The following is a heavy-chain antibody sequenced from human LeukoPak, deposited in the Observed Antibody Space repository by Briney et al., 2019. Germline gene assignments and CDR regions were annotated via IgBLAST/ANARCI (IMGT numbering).Heavy chain of an antibody. CDR3: ARDYDFWNAQVY. CDR2: IIPILGIA. V-gene: IGHV1-69*04. J-gene: IGHJ4*02. CDR1: GYTFTGYY. Sequence: SVKVSCRASGYTFTGYYMHWVRQAPGQGLEWMGRIIPILGIANYAQKFQGRVTITADKSTSTAYMELSSLRSEDTAVYYCARDYDFWNAQVYWGQGTLVTVSS. D-gene: IGHD3-3*01.